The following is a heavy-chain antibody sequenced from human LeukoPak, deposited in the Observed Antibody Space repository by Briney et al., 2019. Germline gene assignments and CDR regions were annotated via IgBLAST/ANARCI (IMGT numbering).Heavy chain of an antibody. J-gene: IGHJ3*02. D-gene: IGHD3-10*01. V-gene: IGHV3-9*03. CDR2: ISWNSGSI. Sequence: GGSLRLSCAASGFTFDDYAMHWVRQAPGKGLEWVSGISWNSGSIGYADSVKGRFTISRDDAKNSLYLQMNSLRAEDMALYYCAREDMVRGVIRAFDIWGQGTMVTVSP. CDR1: GFTFDDYA. CDR3: AREDMVRGVIRAFDI.